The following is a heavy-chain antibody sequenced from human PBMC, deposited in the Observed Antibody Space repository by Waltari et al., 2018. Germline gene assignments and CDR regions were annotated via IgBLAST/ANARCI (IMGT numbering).Heavy chain of an antibody. CDR2: IYSGGNT. D-gene: IGHD5-18*01. CDR3: ARDDSYGQFMRFDF. J-gene: IGHJ4*02. V-gene: IGHV3-53*01. CDR1: GLTVSRHY. Sequence: EVQLVESGGGLIQPGGSLRLSCEAPGLTVSRHYMSWVRQAPGKGLEWLSAIYSGGNTFYADSVKGRFNISIDNSKNTLYLQMNSLRVDDTAVYYCARDDSYGQFMRFDFWGQGTVVTVSS.